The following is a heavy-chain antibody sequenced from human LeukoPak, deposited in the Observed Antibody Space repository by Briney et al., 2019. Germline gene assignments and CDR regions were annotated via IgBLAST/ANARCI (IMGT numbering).Heavy chain of an antibody. CDR2: VSSTGSGT. CDR3: AKDGPLLWFGPTDA. D-gene: IGHD3-10*01. V-gene: IGHV3-23*01. Sequence: GGSLRLSCVASGFTFSTYGMSWVRQAPGKGLEWVAAVSSTGSGTYYPDSLKGRFIISRDNSQNTVFLQMNSPRPEDTAFYFCAKDGPLLWFGPTDAWGQGILVTVSS. CDR1: GFTFSTYG. J-gene: IGHJ5*02.